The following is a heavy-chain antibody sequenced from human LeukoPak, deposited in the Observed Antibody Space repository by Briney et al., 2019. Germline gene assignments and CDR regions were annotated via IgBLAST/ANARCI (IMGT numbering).Heavy chain of an antibody. Sequence: PSETLSLTCAVYGGSFSGYYWSWIRQPPGKGLEWIGEINHSGSTNYNPSLKSRVTISVDTSKNQFSLKLSSVTAADTAVYYCARGGYCSSTSCYLLGLAVYWYFDLWGRGTLVTVSS. CDR2: INHSGST. J-gene: IGHJ2*01. CDR1: GGSFSGYY. CDR3: ARGGYCSSTSCYLLGLAVYWYFDL. V-gene: IGHV4-34*01. D-gene: IGHD2-2*01.